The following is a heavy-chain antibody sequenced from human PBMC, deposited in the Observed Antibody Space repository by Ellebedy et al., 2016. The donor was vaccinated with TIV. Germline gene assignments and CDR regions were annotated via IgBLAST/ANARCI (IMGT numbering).Heavy chain of an antibody. J-gene: IGHJ1*01. Sequence: GESLKISCVASGFTFSTYSMNWVRQAPGKGLEWLAVISYNGSIRFYADSVKGRFTISRDNSKSMLYLHMNNLRTEDTALYYCAKLGVVIRGDYWGQGTLVTVSS. D-gene: IGHD3-10*01. CDR1: GFTFSTYS. CDR2: ISYNGSIR. CDR3: AKLGVVIRGDY. V-gene: IGHV3-30*18.